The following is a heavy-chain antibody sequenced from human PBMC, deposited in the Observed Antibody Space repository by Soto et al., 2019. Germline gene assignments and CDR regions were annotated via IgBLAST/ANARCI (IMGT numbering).Heavy chain of an antibody. CDR2: IKSKTDGGTT. CDR3: TTTYDFWSGYLDYFDY. D-gene: IGHD3-3*01. Sequence: EVQLVESGGGLVKPGGSLRLSCAASGFTFSNAWMNWVRQAPGKGLEWVGRIKSKTDGGTTDYAAPVKGRFTISRDDSKNTLYQQMNSLKTEDTAVYYCTTTYDFWSGYLDYFDYWGQGTLVTVSS. J-gene: IGHJ4*02. V-gene: IGHV3-15*07. CDR1: GFTFSNAW.